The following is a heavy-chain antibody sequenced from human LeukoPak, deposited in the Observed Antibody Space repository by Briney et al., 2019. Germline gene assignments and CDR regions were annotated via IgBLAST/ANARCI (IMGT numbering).Heavy chain of an antibody. J-gene: IGHJ4*02. CDR2: ISYDGSNK. CDR1: GFTFSSYG. V-gene: IGHV3-30*18. Sequence: GRSLRLSCAASGFTFSSYGMHWVRQAPGKGLEWVAVISYDGSNKYYADSVKGRFTISRDNSKNTLYLQMNSRRAEDTAVYYCAKVPDYWGQGTLVTVSS. CDR3: AKVPDY.